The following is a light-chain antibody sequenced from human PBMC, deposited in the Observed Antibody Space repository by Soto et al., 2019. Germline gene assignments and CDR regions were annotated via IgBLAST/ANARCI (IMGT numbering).Light chain of an antibody. CDR3: LRYGDSPPAYT. CDR2: GAS. J-gene: IGKJ2*01. V-gene: IGKV3-20*01. CDR1: QSVSSRN. Sequence: EIVLTQSPGTVSLSPGERATLSCRASQSVSSRNLAWYRQKPGQAPSLLIFGASNRATGIPDRFSCSGAGTEFTLTISRLEPEDCAVYYCLRYGDSPPAYTFGPGTKLEIK.